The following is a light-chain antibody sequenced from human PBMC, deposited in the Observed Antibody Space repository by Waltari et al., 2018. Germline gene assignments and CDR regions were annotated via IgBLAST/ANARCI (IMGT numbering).Light chain of an antibody. CDR3: QQTYSNFRT. Sequence: DIQMTQSPSSLSASVGDSVTIACRASQRISSYLNWYHQKPGQAPKLMIYAASSLESGVPSRFSGSGFGTYFTLTINSLQPEDFAVYYCQQTYSNFRTFGQGTKVDVK. J-gene: IGKJ1*01. V-gene: IGKV1-39*01. CDR1: QRISSY. CDR2: AAS.